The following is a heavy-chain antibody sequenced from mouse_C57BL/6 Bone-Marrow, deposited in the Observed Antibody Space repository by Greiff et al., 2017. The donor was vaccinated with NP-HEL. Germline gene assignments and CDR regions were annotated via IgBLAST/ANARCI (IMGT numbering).Heavy chain of an antibody. CDR2: ISSGSSTI. D-gene: IGHD1-1*01. CDR3: ARGSSYPFAY. J-gene: IGHJ3*01. CDR1: GFTFSDYG. Sequence: EVKLVESGGGLVKPGGSLKLSCAASGFTFSDYGMHWVRQAPEKGLEWVAYISSGSSTIYYADTVKGRFTISRDNAKNTLFLQMTSLRSEDTAMYYCARGSSYPFAYWGQGTLVTVSA. V-gene: IGHV5-17*01.